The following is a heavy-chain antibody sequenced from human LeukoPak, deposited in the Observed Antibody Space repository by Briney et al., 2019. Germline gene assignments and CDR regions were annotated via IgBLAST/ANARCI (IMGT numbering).Heavy chain of an antibody. Sequence: GGSLRLSCAAPGFTFSNYNMNWVRQAPGKGLEWISSITSSSSYKFYADSVKGRFTISRDNAKNSLYLQMNSLRAEDTAVYYCARDPYSGAYYEGYYYYYMDVWGKGTTVTISS. CDR3: ARDPYSGAYYEGYYYYYMDV. J-gene: IGHJ6*03. D-gene: IGHD1-26*01. CDR1: GFTFSNYN. CDR2: ITSSSSYK. V-gene: IGHV3-21*01.